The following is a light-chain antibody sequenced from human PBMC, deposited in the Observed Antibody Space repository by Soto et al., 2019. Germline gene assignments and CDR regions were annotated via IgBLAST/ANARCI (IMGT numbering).Light chain of an antibody. J-gene: IGKJ1*01. CDR2: KAS. V-gene: IGKV1-5*03. CDR1: QSISVW. CDR3: QQYYKYAVT. Sequence: DLQMTQSPSTLSASVGDRVTITCRASQSISVWVAWYQQKPGKAPNVLIYKASTLERGVPSRFAGSGSGTEFTLTISTLQPDDVATYYCQQYYKYAVTFGQGTKVEIK.